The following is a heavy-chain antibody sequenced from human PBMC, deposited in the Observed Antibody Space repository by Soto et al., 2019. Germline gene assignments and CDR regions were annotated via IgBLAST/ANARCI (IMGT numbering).Heavy chain of an antibody. Sequence: QAXGSLRLSCSAAGFTFSQYALNWVRQAPGKGLEWVAVILYDGTIEHYADSVKGRFTVSRDNSKNTVYLQMDSLTPEDTGVYYCAREASVAALNWFDHWGQGTLVTVSS. CDR2: ILYDGTIE. J-gene: IGHJ5*02. V-gene: IGHV3-30-3*01. CDR1: GFTFSQYA. CDR3: AREASVAALNWFDH. D-gene: IGHD6-6*01.